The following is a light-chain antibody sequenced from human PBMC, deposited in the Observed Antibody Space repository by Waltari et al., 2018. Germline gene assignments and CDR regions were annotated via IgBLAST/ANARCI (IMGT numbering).Light chain of an antibody. CDR1: QSVGNK. CDR2: DAS. Sequence: EIEMTQSPATLSVSPGERATVSCRASQSVGNKLAWYQQKPGQAPRLLFYDASTRATGIPVRFSGSGSGTEFTLTISSLQSEDFAVYYCQQSNNWPYTFGQGTTVEIK. V-gene: IGKV3-15*01. J-gene: IGKJ2*01. CDR3: QQSNNWPYT.